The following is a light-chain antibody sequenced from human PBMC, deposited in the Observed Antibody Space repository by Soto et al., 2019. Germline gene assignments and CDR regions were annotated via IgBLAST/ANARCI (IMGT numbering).Light chain of an antibody. J-gene: IGLJ1*01. CDR2: EVS. Sequence: QSALTHPASGSGSPGQSIAIPCTGTSSDVGGYNFVSWYQQHPGKAPKLMIHEVSNRPSGVSDRFSGSKSGNTASLTISGLQADDEADYYCSPHTSYNTRVFGTGTKVTVL. CDR1: SSDVGGYNF. V-gene: IGLV2-14*01. CDR3: SPHTSYNTRV.